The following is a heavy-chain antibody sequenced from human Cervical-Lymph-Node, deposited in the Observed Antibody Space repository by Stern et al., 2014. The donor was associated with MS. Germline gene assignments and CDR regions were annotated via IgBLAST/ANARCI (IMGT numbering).Heavy chain of an antibody. Sequence: QVQLVQSGAEVKKPGSSVKVSCKASGGTFNRHVISWVRQAPGQGLDWMGTIVNIFDTVDYAQKFQGRVTITADESTNIVYMELSSLRSEDTAVYYCARVGSEGAFYYYSGMDVWGQGTTVTVSS. J-gene: IGHJ6*02. CDR3: ARVGSEGAFYYYSGMDV. CDR1: GGTFNRHV. V-gene: IGHV1-69*18. CDR2: IVNIFDTV. D-gene: IGHD3-10*01.